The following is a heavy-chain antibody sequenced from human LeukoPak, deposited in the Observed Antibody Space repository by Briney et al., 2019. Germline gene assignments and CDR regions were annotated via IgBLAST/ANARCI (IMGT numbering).Heavy chain of an antibody. CDR3: ARGPVSTIFGVVISPYFDY. CDR2: ISAYNGNT. D-gene: IGHD3-3*01. V-gene: IGHV1-18*01. CDR1: GYTFTSYG. Sequence: ASVKVSCTASGYTFTSYGISWVRQAPGQGLGWMGWISAYNGNTNYAQKLQGRVNMTTDTSTSTAYMELRSLRSDDTAVYYCARGPVSTIFGVVISPYFDYWGQGTLVTVSS. J-gene: IGHJ4*02.